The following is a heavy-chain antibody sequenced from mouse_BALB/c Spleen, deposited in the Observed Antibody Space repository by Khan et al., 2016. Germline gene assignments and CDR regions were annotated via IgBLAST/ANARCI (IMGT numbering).Heavy chain of an antibody. CDR1: AFNIKDTY. Sequence: EVQLQQSGAELVKPGASVKLSCTASAFNIKDTYMHWVKQRPEQGLEWIGRIDPANGNTKYDPKFQGKATITADTSSNTAYLQLSSLTSEDTAVYYCDRRGPNFYVGSSYGYWGQGTTLTVSS. V-gene: IGHV14-3*02. D-gene: IGHD1-1*01. CDR3: DRRGPNFYVGSSYGY. J-gene: IGHJ2*01. CDR2: IDPANGNT.